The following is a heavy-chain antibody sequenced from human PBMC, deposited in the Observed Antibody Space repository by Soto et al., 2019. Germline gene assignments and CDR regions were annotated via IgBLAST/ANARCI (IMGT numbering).Heavy chain of an antibody. Sequence: QVQLVQSGAEVKKPGASVKVSCKASGYTLTSYAINWVRQAPGKRLEWMGWINAGHGNTKYSQKFQGRVTITRDTSACTAYTELSSLRSEDTAVYYCARRYNGNALDPWGQGTLVTVSS. CDR2: INAGHGNT. J-gene: IGHJ5*02. D-gene: IGHD1-1*01. V-gene: IGHV1-3*01. CDR1: GYTLTSYA. CDR3: ARRYNGNALDP.